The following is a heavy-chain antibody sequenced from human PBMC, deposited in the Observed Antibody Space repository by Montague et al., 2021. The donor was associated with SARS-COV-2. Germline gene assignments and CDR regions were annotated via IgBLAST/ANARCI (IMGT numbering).Heavy chain of an antibody. J-gene: IGHJ3*01. CDR1: GASLSSDSLS. D-gene: IGHD2-2*03. CDR2: TYYRSKWYN. V-gene: IGHV6-1*01. CDR3: ARKMDSSFDV. Sequence: GASLSSDSLSWHWVRQSPSRGLEWLASTYYRSKWYNDSAPSVSGRATVKPDTSRNQFSLHLDSVTPEDTALYFCARKMDSSFDVWGKGTMVIVSS.